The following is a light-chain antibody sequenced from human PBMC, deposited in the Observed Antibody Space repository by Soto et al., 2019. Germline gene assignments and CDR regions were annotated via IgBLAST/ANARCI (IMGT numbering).Light chain of an antibody. Sequence: DIHMTQSPSSLSASVGDRVTITCRASQTISSWLAWYQQKPGKAPKLLIYKASTLKSGVPSRFSGSGSGTEFTLTVDRLEPEDFAVYYCHQYGSSPQTFGRGTKVDIK. CDR2: KAS. V-gene: IGKV1-5*03. CDR1: QTISSW. CDR3: HQYGSSPQT. J-gene: IGKJ1*01.